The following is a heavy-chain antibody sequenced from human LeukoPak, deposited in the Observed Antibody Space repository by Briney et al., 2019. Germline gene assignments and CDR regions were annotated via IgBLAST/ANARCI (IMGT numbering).Heavy chain of an antibody. CDR2: IYYSGST. CDR1: GRSISSYY. V-gene: IGHV4-59*08. CDR3: ARQGGGFWYFDL. D-gene: IGHD6-25*01. Sequence: PSETLSLTCTVSGRSISSYYWSWIRQPPGKGLEWIGYIYYSGSTNYNPSLKRRVTISVDTSKIQLSLKLISVPAADTAVYYCARQGGGFWYFDLWGRGTLVTVSS. J-gene: IGHJ2*01.